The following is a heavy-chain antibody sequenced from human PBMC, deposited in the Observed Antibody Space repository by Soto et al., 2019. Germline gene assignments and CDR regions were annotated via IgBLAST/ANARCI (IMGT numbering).Heavy chain of an antibody. CDR2: IRGKTDTYAT. CDR1: GFTFSGSS. CDR3: NKRIGAYAMDV. J-gene: IGHJ6*02. Sequence: GGSLRLSCAASGFTFSGSSMHWVRQASGKGLEWVGRIRGKTDTYATAYAAPVGGRFTISRDDSKNTAYLQMNSLKTEDTAVYFCNKRIGAYAMDVWGQGTTVTVYS. V-gene: IGHV3-73*01. D-gene: IGHD6-13*01.